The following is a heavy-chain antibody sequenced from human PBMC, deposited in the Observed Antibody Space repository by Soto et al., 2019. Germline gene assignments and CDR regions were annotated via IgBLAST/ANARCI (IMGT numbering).Heavy chain of an antibody. CDR3: TTMGVAPSNYYFDY. D-gene: IGHD3-10*01. CDR1: GFVFSNAW. CDR2: IKTKTDGGTA. V-gene: IGHV3-15*07. J-gene: IGHJ4*02. Sequence: PGGSLRLSCAASGFVFSNAWMNWVRQAPGKGLEWVGRIKTKTDGGTADYAAPVKGRFTISRDDSKNTLYLQMNSLKTEDTAFYYCTTMGVAPSNYYFDYWAQGTLVTVSS.